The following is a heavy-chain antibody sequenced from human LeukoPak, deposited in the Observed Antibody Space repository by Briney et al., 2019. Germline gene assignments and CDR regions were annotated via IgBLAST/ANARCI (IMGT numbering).Heavy chain of an antibody. CDR2: IYYSGST. CDR1: GGSISSSSYY. CDR3: ARDLGVGATDWFDP. J-gene: IGHJ5*02. D-gene: IGHD1-26*01. V-gene: IGHV4-39*07. Sequence: SETLSLTCTVSGGSISSSSYYWGWIRQPPGKGLEWIGSIYYSGSTYYNPSLKSRVTMSVDTSKNQFSLKLTSVTAADTAVYYCARDLGVGATDWFDPWGQGTLVTVSS.